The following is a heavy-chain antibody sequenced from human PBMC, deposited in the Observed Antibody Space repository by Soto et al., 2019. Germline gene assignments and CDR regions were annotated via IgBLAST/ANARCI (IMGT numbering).Heavy chain of an antibody. CDR2: MNPNSGNT. Sequence: ASVKVSCKASGYTFTSYDINWVLQATGQGLEWMGWMNPNSGNTGYAQKFQGRVTMTRNTSISTAYMELSSLRSEDTAVYYCARCMPLGSGSYECGWFDPWGQGTLVTVSS. CDR1: GYTFTSYD. V-gene: IGHV1-8*01. CDR3: ARCMPLGSGSYECGWFDP. J-gene: IGHJ5*02. D-gene: IGHD3-10*01.